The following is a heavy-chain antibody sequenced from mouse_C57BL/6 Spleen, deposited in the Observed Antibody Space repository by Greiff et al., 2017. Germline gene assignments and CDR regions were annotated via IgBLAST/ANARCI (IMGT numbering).Heavy chain of an antibody. Sequence: VQLQQPGAELVRPGSSVKLSCKASGYTFTSYWMDWVKQRPGQGLEWIGNIYPSDSETHYNQKFKDKATLTVDKSSSTAYMQLSSLTSEDSAVYYCARGSYGNYWYFDVWGTGTTVTVSS. V-gene: IGHV1-61*01. D-gene: IGHD2-1*01. CDR1: GYTFTSYW. CDR3: ARGSYGNYWYFDV. J-gene: IGHJ1*03. CDR2: IYPSDSET.